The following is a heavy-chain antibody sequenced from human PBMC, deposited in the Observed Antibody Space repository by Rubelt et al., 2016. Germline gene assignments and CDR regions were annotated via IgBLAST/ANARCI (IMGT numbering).Heavy chain of an antibody. CDR3: VRKSSWSYFDF. CDR2: INSGKGDT. V-gene: IGHV1-3*01. CDR1: GYIFSDYT. J-gene: IGHJ4*02. Sequence: AEVRKPGASVMISCKASGYIFSDYTLAWVRQAPGQRLKWMGWINSGKGDTEYSEDFKGRVTITRDISASTVFIEVHSLTSEDTAVYYCVRKSSWSYFDFWGQGTLVNVSS. D-gene: IGHD2-2*01.